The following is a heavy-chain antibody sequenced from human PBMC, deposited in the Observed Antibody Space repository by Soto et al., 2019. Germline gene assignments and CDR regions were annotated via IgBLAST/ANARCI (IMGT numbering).Heavy chain of an antibody. Sequence: PSETLSLTCIVSGGSISSGDYYWSWIRQPPGKGLEWIGYIYYSGSTYYNPSLKSRVSISVDTSKNHFSLKLSSVTAADTAVYYCAREGLDGLYYYDSSGYSPLYYWGQGTLVTVSS. J-gene: IGHJ4*02. CDR2: IYYSGST. CDR3: AREGLDGLYYYDSSGYSPLYY. CDR1: GGSISSGDYY. V-gene: IGHV4-30-4*01. D-gene: IGHD3-22*01.